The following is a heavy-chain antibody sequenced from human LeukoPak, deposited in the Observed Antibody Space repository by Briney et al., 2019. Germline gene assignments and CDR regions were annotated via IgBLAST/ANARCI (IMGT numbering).Heavy chain of an antibody. CDR3: ASRSSAQQPYYYYMDM. CDR1: GDSISSGYYF. CDR2: IYKNGDT. V-gene: IGHV4-61*02. J-gene: IGHJ6*03. Sequence: SQTLSLTCTVSGDSISSGYYFWSWIRQPAGKGLEWIGRIYKNGDTNYNPSLKSRVTISLDTSRNQFSLKLTSVTAADTAVYFCASRSSAQQPYYYYMDMWGKGTTVTVSS. D-gene: IGHD6-13*01.